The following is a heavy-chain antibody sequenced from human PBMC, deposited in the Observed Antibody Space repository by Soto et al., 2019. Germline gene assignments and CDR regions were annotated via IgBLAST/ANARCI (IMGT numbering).Heavy chain of an antibody. D-gene: IGHD3-10*01. V-gene: IGHV2-5*02. CDR2: IYWDNDK. J-gene: IGHJ4*02. Sequence: QITLKESGPTLVKPTQTLTLTCSFSGFSLSTTGVGVGWIRQSSGKALEWLAIIYWDNDKRYSPSLKSRVTIPKDTSKNQVVLTVTNMDPVDTGTYYCARSLWFGELHWGQGALVTVSS. CDR1: GFSLSTTGVG. CDR3: ARSLWFGELH.